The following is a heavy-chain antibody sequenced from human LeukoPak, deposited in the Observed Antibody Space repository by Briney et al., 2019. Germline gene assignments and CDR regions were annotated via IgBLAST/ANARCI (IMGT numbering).Heavy chain of an antibody. CDR3: ATPRGVYSGSYYVFDY. CDR2: FDPEDGET. CDR1: GYTLTELS. J-gene: IGHJ4*02. D-gene: IGHD1-26*01. V-gene: IGHV1-24*01. Sequence: AASVKVSCKVSGYTLTELSMHWVRQAPGKGLEWMGGFDPEDGETIYAQKFQGRVTMTEDTSTDTAYMELSSLRSEDTAVYYCATPRGVYSGSYYVFDYWGQGTLVTVSS.